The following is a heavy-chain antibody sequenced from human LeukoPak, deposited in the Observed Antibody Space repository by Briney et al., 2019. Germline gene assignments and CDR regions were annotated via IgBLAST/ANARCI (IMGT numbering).Heavy chain of an antibody. D-gene: IGHD3-22*01. V-gene: IGHV4-30-2*01. CDR3: ARDLYDSNYYYYGMDV. Sequence: PSQTLSLTCAVSGGSISSGGYSWSWIRQPPGKGLEWIGYIYHSGSTYYNPSLKSRVTISLDRSKNQFSLRLSSVTAADTAVYYCARDLYDSNYYYYGMDVWGQGTTVTVSS. CDR1: GGSISSGGYS. CDR2: IYHSGST. J-gene: IGHJ6*02.